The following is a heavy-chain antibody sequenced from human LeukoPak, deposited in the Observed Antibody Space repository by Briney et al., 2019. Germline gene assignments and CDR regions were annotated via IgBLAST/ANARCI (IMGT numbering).Heavy chain of an antibody. CDR3: ARRVPTSFDY. Sequence: GGSLRLSCAVSGFTFSTYGMNWVRQAPGKGLEWVSAIGVSGDSTYYADSVKGRFTISRDNSKNTLYLQMNSLRADDTAVYYCARRVPTSFDYWGQGTLVTVSS. V-gene: IGHV3-23*01. CDR1: GFTFSTYG. J-gene: IGHJ4*02. CDR2: IGVSGDST.